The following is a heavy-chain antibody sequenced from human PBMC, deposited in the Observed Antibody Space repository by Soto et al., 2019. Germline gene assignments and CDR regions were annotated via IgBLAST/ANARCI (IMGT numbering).Heavy chain of an antibody. V-gene: IGHV1-18*01. CDR3: ARDRGSYALDY. CDR2: ISAYNGNT. Sequence: QVQLVQSGAEVKKPGASVKVSCKASGYTFTSYGITWVRQAPGQGLEWMGWISAYNGNTNYAQKLQGRVTMTTDTSTRTGDMELRSLRYDDTAVYYCARDRGSYALDYWGQGTLVTVSS. J-gene: IGHJ4*02. CDR1: GYTFTSYG. D-gene: IGHD1-26*01.